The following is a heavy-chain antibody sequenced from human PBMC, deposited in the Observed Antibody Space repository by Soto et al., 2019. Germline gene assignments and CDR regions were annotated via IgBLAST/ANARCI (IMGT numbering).Heavy chain of an antibody. CDR1: GFTVSNHY. CDR2: IYSGGYT. D-gene: IGHD3-10*01. V-gene: IGHV3-53*01. J-gene: IGHJ4*02. CDR3: ATLRGGGGY. Sequence: EVQLVESGGGLIQPGGSLRLSCAVSGFTVSNHYMSWVRQAPGKGLEGVSVIYSGGYTAYGDSVKGRFTISRDNSKNTLLLKKKSPEADDRALYYCATLRGGGGYWGQGTLVTVSS.